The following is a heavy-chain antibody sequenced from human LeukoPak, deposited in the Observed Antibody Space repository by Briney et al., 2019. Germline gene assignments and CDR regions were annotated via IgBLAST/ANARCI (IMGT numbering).Heavy chain of an antibody. Sequence: SETLSLTCTVSGGSINNYYWGWIRQPPGKGLEWIASMHHTGSTYFNPPLKSRVTISLDTFKNQFSLNLRFVTAADTAVYYCARDLSYGGNSAFDYWGQGTLVTVSS. CDR1: GGSINNYY. V-gene: IGHV4-59*05. J-gene: IGHJ4*02. CDR2: MHHTGST. CDR3: ARDLSYGGNSAFDY. D-gene: IGHD4-23*01.